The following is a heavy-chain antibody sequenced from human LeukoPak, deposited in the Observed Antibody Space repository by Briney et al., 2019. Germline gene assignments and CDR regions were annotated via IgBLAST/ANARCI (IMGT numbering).Heavy chain of an antibody. D-gene: IGHD6-6*01. V-gene: IGHV4-34*01. CDR3: ARGEASIIAARPGRGRYFD. CDR1: GWSFSGYY. CDR2: INHSGST. J-gene: IGHJ4*01. Sequence: SETLSLTCAASGWSFSGYYWSWIRQPPGKGLEWVGEINHSGSTNYKPSLKSRVTISIDKSKNQFSLKLSNVTAEDTAVYYCARGEASIIAARPGRGRYFD.